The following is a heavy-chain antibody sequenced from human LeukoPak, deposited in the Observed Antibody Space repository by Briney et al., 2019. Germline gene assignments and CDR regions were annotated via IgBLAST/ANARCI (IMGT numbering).Heavy chain of an antibody. CDR2: ISSSSRTI. D-gene: IGHD6-25*01. CDR3: ARRGYSSGWNRFDY. Sequence: PGGSLRLSCAASGFTFSRYSMNWVRQAPGKGLEWVSYISSSSRTIHYADSVKGRFAISRDNAKNSLYLHMNSVNAEDTAVYYCARRGYSSGWNRFDYWGQGTLVTVSS. J-gene: IGHJ4*02. V-gene: IGHV3-48*01. CDR1: GFTFSRYS.